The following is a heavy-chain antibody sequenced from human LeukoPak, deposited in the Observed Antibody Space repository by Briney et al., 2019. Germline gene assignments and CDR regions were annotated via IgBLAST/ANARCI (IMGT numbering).Heavy chain of an antibody. CDR1: GFTFSSYA. CDR2: ISSSGSTI. J-gene: IGHJ5*02. CDR3: AGYCSSTSCYLIPSRSTNWFDP. V-gene: IGHV3-48*04. D-gene: IGHD2-2*01. Sequence: GGSLRLSCAASGFTFSSYAMSWVRQAPGKGLEWVSYISSSGSTIYYADSVKGRFTISRDNAKNSLYLQMNSLRAEDTAVYYCAGYCSSTSCYLIPSRSTNWFDPWGQGTLVTVSS.